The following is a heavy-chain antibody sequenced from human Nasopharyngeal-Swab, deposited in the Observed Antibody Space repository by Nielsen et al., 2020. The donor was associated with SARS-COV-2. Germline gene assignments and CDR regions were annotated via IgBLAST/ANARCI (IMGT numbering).Heavy chain of an antibody. CDR3: ARGDIVATDY. CDR2: INPRGGST. CDR1: GYTFTSYY. Sequence: ASVKVSCKASGYTFTSYYMHWVRQAPGQGVEWMGIINPRGGSTSYAQKFQGRVTMTRDTSTGTVYMELSSLRSEDTAVYYCARGDIVATDYWGQGTLVTVSS. J-gene: IGHJ4*02. V-gene: IGHV1-46*01. D-gene: IGHD5-12*01.